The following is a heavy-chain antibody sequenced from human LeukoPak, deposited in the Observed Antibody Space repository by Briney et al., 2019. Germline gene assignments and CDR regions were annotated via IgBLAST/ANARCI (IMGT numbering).Heavy chain of an antibody. CDR1: GFTFNTYA. CDR2: ISENGEST. CDR3: ASYFHYGDYASLWY. D-gene: IGHD4-17*01. J-gene: IGHJ4*02. Sequence: QPGGSLRLSCAASGFTFNTYAMSWVRQAPGKGLERVSSISENGESTYYADSEKGRFTISRDNSRNTLYLQMNSLRAEDTAVYYCASYFHYGDYASLWYWGQGTLVTVSS. V-gene: IGHV3-23*01.